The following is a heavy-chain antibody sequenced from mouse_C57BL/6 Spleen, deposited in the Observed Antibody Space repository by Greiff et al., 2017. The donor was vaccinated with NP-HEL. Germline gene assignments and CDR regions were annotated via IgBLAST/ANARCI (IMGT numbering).Heavy chain of an antibody. D-gene: IGHD1-1*01. CDR3: ARFGSSSPFAY. J-gene: IGHJ3*01. Sequence: QVQLQQSGAELMKPGASVKLSCKATVYTFTGYWLEWVKQSPGHGLEWLGEILPGSVSTNFNEKFKGKATFTADTSAITAYMQLSSLTTEDSAIYYCARFGSSSPFAYWGKGTLVTVSA. V-gene: IGHV1-9*01. CDR1: VYTFTGYW. CDR2: ILPGSVST.